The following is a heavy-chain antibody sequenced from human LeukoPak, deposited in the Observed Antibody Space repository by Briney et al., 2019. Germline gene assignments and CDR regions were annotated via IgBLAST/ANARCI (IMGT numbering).Heavy chain of an antibody. D-gene: IGHD4-17*01. CDR1: GFTFDDYA. Sequence: PGRSLRLSCAASGFTFDDYAMHWVRQAPGKGLEWVSAISWNSGGIAYVDSVKGRFTISRDNAKNSLYLQMNSLRPEDTALYYCAKDIFMTTVTNGAPPSFYWYFDLWGRGTLVTVSS. V-gene: IGHV3-9*01. J-gene: IGHJ2*01. CDR2: ISWNSGGI. CDR3: AKDIFMTTVTNGAPPSFYWYFDL.